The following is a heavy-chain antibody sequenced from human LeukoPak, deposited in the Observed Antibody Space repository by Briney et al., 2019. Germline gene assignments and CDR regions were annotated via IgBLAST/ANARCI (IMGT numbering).Heavy chain of an antibody. CDR1: GGSISSYY. CDR2: IYYSGST. J-gene: IGHJ6*03. CDR3: ARETSQKGAHYMDV. V-gene: IGHV4-59*01. Sequence: SETLSLTCTVSGGSISSYYWSWIRQPPGKGLEWIGYIYYSGSTNYKSSLKSRVTISVDTSKNQFSLKLSSVTAADTAVYYCARETSQKGAHYMDVWGKGTTVTVSS. D-gene: IGHD3-16*01.